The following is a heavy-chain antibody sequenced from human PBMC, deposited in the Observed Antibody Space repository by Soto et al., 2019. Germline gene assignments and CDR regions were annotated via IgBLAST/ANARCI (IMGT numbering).Heavy chain of an antibody. D-gene: IGHD5-18*01. CDR2: ISYDGSNK. V-gene: IGHV3-30-3*01. CDR1: GFTFSSYA. J-gene: IGHJ5*02. Sequence: GGSLRLSCAASGFTFSSYAMHWVRQAPGKGLEWVAVISYDGSNKYYADSVKSRFTISRDNSKNTLYLQMNSLRAEDTAVYYCARESLGYSYGPIGSGWPNWFDPWGQGTLVTVSS. CDR3: ARESLGYSYGPIGSGWPNWFDP.